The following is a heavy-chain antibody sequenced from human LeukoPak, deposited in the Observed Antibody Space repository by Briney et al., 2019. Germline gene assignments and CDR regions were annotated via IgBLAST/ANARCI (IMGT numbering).Heavy chain of an antibody. D-gene: IGHD5-18*01. CDR1: GYTFTGYY. CDR2: INPNSGGT. CDR3: ATLYSYGYFDY. V-gene: IGHV1-2*06. Sequence: VASVKVSCKASGYTFTGYYMHWVRQAPGQGLEWMGRINPNSGGTNYAQEFQGRVTITRGTSKSTAYTELSSLDSDDTAVYFCATLYSYGYFDYWGQGTLVTVSS. J-gene: IGHJ4*02.